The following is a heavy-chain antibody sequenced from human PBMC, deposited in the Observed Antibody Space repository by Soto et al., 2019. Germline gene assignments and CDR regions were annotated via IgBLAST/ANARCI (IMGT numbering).Heavy chain of an antibody. Sequence: PSETLSLTCTVSGGSIRSGGHYWTWIRQLPGQGLEWIGYIYYSGSTNYNPSLKSRVTISVDTSKNQFSLRLSSVTAADTAVYYCARSPIAAATTGYFDYWGQGTLVTVSS. CDR3: ARSPIAAATTGYFDY. V-gene: IGHV4-61*08. J-gene: IGHJ4*02. CDR2: IYYSGST. D-gene: IGHD6-13*01. CDR1: GGSIRSGGHY.